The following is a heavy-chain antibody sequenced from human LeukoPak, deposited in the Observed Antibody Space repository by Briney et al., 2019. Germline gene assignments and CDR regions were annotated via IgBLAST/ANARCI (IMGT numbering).Heavy chain of an antibody. CDR3: ARDSKTCGYDEGCFDP. D-gene: IGHD5-12*01. V-gene: IGHV3-21*01. CDR2: ISTSSSYI. CDR1: GFSLSSYN. J-gene: IGHJ5*02. Sequence: PGGSLRLSCAASGFSLSSYNMNWVRQAPGKGLEWVSSISTSSSYIYYADSVKGRFTISRDNAKNSLYLQMNSLRAEDTAVYYCARDSKTCGYDEGCFDPWGQGTLVIVSS.